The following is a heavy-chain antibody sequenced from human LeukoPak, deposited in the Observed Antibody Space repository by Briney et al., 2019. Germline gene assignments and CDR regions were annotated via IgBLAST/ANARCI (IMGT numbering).Heavy chain of an antibody. CDR2: ISGSGGST. CDR1: GFTFSSYA. J-gene: IGHJ4*02. D-gene: IGHD2-15*01. CDR3: AKAAIGIWRPGFADY. Sequence: QAGGSLRLSCAASGFTFSSYAMSWVRQAPGKGREWGSAISGSGGSTYYAYAGKRRFTISRDNSKNTLYLQMNSLRAEDTAVYYCAKAAIGIWRPGFADYWGQGTLVTVSS. V-gene: IGHV3-23*01.